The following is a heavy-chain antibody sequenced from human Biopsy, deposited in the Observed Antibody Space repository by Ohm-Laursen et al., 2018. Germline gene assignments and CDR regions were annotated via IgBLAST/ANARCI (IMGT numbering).Heavy chain of an antibody. Sequence: PSDTLSLTCTVSGGSISNSNYYWSWIRQPPGKGLEWIGSIGSIYYSGKTFYRPTLKSRVTTSIDTSKNQFSLNLSSVAAADTSVYYCTREYESTPDNWGQGTLVTVSS. J-gene: IGHJ4*02. D-gene: IGHD3-16*01. CDR2: IGSIYYSGKT. CDR1: GGSISNSNYY. V-gene: IGHV4-39*02. CDR3: TREYESTPDN.